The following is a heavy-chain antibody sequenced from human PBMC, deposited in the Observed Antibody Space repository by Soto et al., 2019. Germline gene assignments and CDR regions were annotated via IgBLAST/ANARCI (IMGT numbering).Heavy chain of an antibody. CDR2: IYHSGST. CDR3: ARDIMGTNYYYYGMDV. CDR1: GGSLSGDY. J-gene: IGHJ6*02. Sequence: SETLSLTCAVYGGSLSGDYWSWIRQPPGKGLEWIGYIYHSGSTLYNPSLKSRVTISVDTSKNQFSLKLSSVTAADTAVYYCARDIMGTNYYYYGMDVWGQGTTVTVSS. V-gene: IGHV4-59*01. D-gene: IGHD2-8*01.